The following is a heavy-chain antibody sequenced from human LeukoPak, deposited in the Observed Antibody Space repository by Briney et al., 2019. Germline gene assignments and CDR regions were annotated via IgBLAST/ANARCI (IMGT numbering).Heavy chain of an antibody. V-gene: IGHV4-39*07. Sequence: SETLSLTCTVSGGSISSTNYYWGWIRQPPGKGLEWIGTIYYTGTTYYNPSLTSRVTISVDTSKNQFSLKLSSVTAADTAVYYCAREGAYDSSGYYPAFDYWGQGTLVTVSS. J-gene: IGHJ4*02. CDR3: AREGAYDSSGYYPAFDY. CDR2: IYYTGTT. D-gene: IGHD3-22*01. CDR1: GGSISSTNYY.